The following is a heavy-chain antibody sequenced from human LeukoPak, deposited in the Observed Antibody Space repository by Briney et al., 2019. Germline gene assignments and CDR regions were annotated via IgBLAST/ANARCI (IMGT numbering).Heavy chain of an antibody. CDR2: INPSGGST. J-gene: IGHJ4*02. CDR1: GYTFTRYY. Sequence: ASVKVSCKASGYTFTRYYMHWVRQAPGQGLEWMGIINPSGGSTSYAQKFQGRVTMTRDTSTSTAYMELSSLRSEDTALYYCARERFTGSSWQLYYFDYWGQGTLVTVSS. CDR3: ARERFTGSSWQLYYFDY. V-gene: IGHV1-46*01. D-gene: IGHD6-13*01.